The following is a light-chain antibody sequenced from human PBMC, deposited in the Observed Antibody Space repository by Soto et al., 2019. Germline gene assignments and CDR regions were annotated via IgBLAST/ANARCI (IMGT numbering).Light chain of an antibody. J-gene: IGLJ3*02. Sequence: QSALTQPASVSGSPGQSITISCTGSGRDIGAYNYVSWYQQHPGKAPKLIIYGVKNRPSGVSNRFSGSKSGNTASLTISGLQAEDEADYYCCAYAGSGTVVFGGGTQLTVL. CDR2: GVK. V-gene: IGLV2-14*01. CDR3: CAYAGSGTVV. CDR1: GRDIGAYNY.